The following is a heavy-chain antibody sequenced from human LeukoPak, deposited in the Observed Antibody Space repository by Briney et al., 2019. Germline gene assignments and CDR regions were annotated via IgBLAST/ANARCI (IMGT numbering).Heavy chain of an antibody. J-gene: IGHJ4*02. CDR2: ISSSSSYI. CDR3: ARDPTPGDPPHY. V-gene: IGHV3-21*01. Sequence: GGSLRLSCAASGFTFSSYSMNWVRQAPGKGLEWVSSISSSSSYIYYADSEKGRFTISRDNAKNSLYLQMNSLRAEDTAVYYCARDPTPGDPPHYWGQGTLVTVSS. D-gene: IGHD4-17*01. CDR1: GFTFSSYS.